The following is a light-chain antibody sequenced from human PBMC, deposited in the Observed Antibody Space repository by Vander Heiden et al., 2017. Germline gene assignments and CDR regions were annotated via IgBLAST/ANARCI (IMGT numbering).Light chain of an antibody. CDR1: QSISSW. V-gene: IGKV1-5*03. J-gene: IGKJ1*01. CDR2: KAS. CDR3: HQYYCYSPKA. Sequence: SQITQSPSTLSASVGDRGTITCRASQSISSWLAWYQQKPGKAPKLLIYKASSLESGVPSRCSGSGYGTEVTLTISSRQPDDFATYYCHQYYCYSPKAFGQGTKVEIK.